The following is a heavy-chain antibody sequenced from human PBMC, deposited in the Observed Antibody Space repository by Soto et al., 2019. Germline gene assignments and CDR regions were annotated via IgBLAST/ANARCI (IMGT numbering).Heavy chain of an antibody. V-gene: IGHV3-9*01. CDR2: ISWNSGSI. J-gene: IGHJ4*02. CDR1: GFTFDDYA. D-gene: IGHD3-3*01. Sequence: GGSLRLSCAASGFTFDDYAMHWVRQDPGKGLEWVSGISWNSGSIGYADSVKGRFTISRDNAKNSLYLQMNSLRAEDTALYYCAKGPLFWSGSYFDYWGQGTLVTVSS. CDR3: AKGPLFWSGSYFDY.